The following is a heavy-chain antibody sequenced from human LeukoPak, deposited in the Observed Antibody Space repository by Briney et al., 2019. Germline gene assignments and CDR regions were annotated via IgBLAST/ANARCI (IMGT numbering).Heavy chain of an antibody. Sequence: GGSLRLSCAASGFTFRSYWMSRVRQAPGKGLEWVANIKEDGSEKYYVDSVKGRFTISRDNPMDSVFLQMNSLRAEDTAVYYCARNNYYDISGYASPFDCWGQGTLVTVPS. CDR3: ARNNYYDISGYASPFDC. J-gene: IGHJ4*02. D-gene: IGHD3-22*01. CDR2: IKEDGSEK. V-gene: IGHV3-7*01. CDR1: GFTFRSYW.